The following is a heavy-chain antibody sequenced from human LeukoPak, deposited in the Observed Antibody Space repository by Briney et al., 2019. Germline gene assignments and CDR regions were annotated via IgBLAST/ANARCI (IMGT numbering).Heavy chain of an antibody. CDR3: AREDSSSWYYFDY. Sequence: VASVKVSCKASGGTFSSYAISWVRQAPGQGLEWMGRIIPIFGTANYAQKFQGRVTITTDESTSTAYMELSSMRSEDPAVYYCAREDSSSWYYFDYWGQGTLVTVSS. V-gene: IGHV1-69*05. D-gene: IGHD6-13*01. CDR2: IIPIFGTA. CDR1: GGTFSSYA. J-gene: IGHJ4*02.